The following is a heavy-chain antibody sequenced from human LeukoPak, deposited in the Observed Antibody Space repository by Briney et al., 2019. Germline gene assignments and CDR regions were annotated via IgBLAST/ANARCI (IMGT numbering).Heavy chain of an antibody. V-gene: IGHV1-69*04. CDR2: IIPILGIA. CDR1: GGTFSSYA. J-gene: IGHJ5*02. D-gene: IGHD6-13*01. Sequence: GSSVKVSCKASGGTFSSYAISWVRQAPGQGLEWMGRIIPILGIANYAQKFQGRVTITADKSTSTAYMELSSLRSEDTAVYYCARGIIAAAGTSWFDPWGQGTLVTVSS. CDR3: ARGIIAAAGTSWFDP.